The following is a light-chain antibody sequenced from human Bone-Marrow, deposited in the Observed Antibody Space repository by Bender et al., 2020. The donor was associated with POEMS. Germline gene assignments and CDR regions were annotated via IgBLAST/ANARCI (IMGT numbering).Light chain of an antibody. CDR1: NIGSND. V-gene: IGLV3-21*02. CDR2: DDS. Sequence: SYVLTQPPSVSVAPGQTASISCGGDNIGSNDVHWYQQRPGQAPVLVVYDDSNRPSGIPERFSGSSSGNTATLTISGTQAMDEADYYCQAWDSDTALFGGGTKLSVL. CDR3: QAWDSDTAL. J-gene: IGLJ2*01.